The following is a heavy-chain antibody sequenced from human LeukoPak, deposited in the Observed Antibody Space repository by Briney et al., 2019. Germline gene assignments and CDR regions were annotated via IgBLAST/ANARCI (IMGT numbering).Heavy chain of an antibody. J-gene: IGHJ4*02. CDR1: GFTFSSYS. CDR2: ISSSSSYI. D-gene: IGHD1-1*01. CDR3: AKHNIDY. Sequence: GGSLRLSCAASGFTFSSYSMNWVRQAPGKGLEWVSSISSSSSYIYYADSVKGRFIISRDNSKNTLYLQMNSLRAEDTAVYYCAKHNIDYWGQGTLVTVSS. V-gene: IGHV3-21*04.